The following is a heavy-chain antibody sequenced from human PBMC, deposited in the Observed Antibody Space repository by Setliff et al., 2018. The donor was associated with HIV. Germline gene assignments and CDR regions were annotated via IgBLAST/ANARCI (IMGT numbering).Heavy chain of an antibody. CDR1: GYTFTGNY. J-gene: IGHJ4*02. D-gene: IGHD5-12*01. CDR3: ARGYSGYDSYYFDY. V-gene: IGHV1-8*02. CDR2: ISTYNGNT. Sequence: ASVKVSCKASGYTFTGNYMHWVRQAPGQGLEWMGWISTYNGNTNYAQKLQGRVTMTRKTSISTAFMELSSLRSEDTAVYYCARGYSGYDSYYFDYWGQGTLVTVSS.